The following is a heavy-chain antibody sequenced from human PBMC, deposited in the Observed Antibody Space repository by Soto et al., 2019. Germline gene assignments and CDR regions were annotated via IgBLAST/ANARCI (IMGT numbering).Heavy chain of an antibody. D-gene: IGHD3-10*01. CDR1: GFTLSSYW. Sequence: GGCLRRSCAASGFTLSSYWMHWGRQVPGKGLVWVSRISSDGSGTNYADSVKGRLTISRYNAKNTLSLQMNSLRTEDSAVYYCTRVVVRPYGELDYWGQGPLAIPSS. CDR2: ISSDGSGT. V-gene: IGHV3-74*01. J-gene: IGHJ4*02. CDR3: TRVVVRPYGELDY.